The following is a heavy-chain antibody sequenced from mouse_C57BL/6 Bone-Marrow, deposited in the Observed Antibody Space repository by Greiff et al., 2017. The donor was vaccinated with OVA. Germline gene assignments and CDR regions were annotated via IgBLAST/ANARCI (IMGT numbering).Heavy chain of an antibody. D-gene: IGHD4-1*01. CDR3: ARDETGRGDY. J-gene: IGHJ4*01. V-gene: IGHV1-58*01. CDR1: GYTFTSYG. Sequence: EVQLQQSGAELVRPGSSVKMSCKTSGYTFTSYGINWVQQRPGQGLEWIGYIYIGNGYTEYNDKFKGKATLTSDTSSSTAYMKLSSLTSEYSAIDICARDETGRGDYWGQGTSVTVSS. CDR2: IYIGNGYT.